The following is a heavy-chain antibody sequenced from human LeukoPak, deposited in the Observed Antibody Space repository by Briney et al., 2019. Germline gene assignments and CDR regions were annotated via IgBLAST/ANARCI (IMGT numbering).Heavy chain of an antibody. CDR2: ISSDTDYI. V-gene: IGHV3-21*01. J-gene: IGHJ6*04. CDR1: GFTFSSFS. D-gene: IGHD3-10*02. CDR3: AELGITLIGGV. Sequence: PGGSLRLSCAASGFTFSSFSMNWVRQAPGKGREWVSSISSDTDYIYYADSVKGRFTISRDNANNSLFLQMNSLRADDTAVYYCAELGITLIGGVWGKGTTVTISS.